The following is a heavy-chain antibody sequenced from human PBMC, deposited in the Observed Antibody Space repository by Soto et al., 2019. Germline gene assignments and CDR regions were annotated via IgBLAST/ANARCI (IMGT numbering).Heavy chain of an antibody. V-gene: IGHV3-15*01. CDR2: IKSKSDAGTT. CDR3: ATEGTRYDFWSAYS. J-gene: IGHJ5*01. D-gene: IGHD3-3*01. CDR1: GFTFTTAC. Sequence: PVGSLRLSCAASGFTFTTACMTSLRQAPGKGLEWVGRIKSKSDAGTTDYAAPVKGRLTISRDDSKNTLYLQMNSLNTEDTAVYFCATEGTRYDFWSAYSWGQGTLVTVSS.